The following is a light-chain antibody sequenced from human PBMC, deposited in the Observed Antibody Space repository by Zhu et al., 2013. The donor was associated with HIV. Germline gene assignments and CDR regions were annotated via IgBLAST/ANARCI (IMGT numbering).Light chain of an antibody. Sequence: AIQMTQSPSSLSASVGDRVTITCRASEDIRIDLGWFQQRPGKAPKLLIYAASSLHSGVPSRFSGSGSGTDFTLTISSLQPEDFATYYCQQFNTYPFTFGPGTKVDI. CDR1: EDIRID. V-gene: IGKV1-6*01. CDR2: AAS. CDR3: QQFNTYPFT. J-gene: IGKJ3*01.